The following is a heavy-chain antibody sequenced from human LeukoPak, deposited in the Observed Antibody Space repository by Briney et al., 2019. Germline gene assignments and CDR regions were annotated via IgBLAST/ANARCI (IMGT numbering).Heavy chain of an antibody. CDR1: GFTFSNAW. J-gene: IGHJ4*02. D-gene: IGHD1-26*01. CDR2: MDIDGSEK. CDR3: ARDPVEWELLLDY. V-gene: IGHV3-7*01. Sequence: GGSLRLSCAASGFTFSNAWMGWVRQAPGKRLEWVANMDIDGSEKYYADSAKGRFTISRDNARNSVYLQMNSLRVKDTAVYYCARDPVEWELLLDYWGQGTLVTVSS.